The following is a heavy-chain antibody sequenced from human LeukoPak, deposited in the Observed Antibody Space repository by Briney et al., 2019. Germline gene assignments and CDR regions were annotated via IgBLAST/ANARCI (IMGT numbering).Heavy chain of an antibody. CDR1: GGSISTYY. D-gene: IGHD2-8*02. V-gene: IGHV4-4*07. J-gene: IGHJ5*02. Sequence: SETLSLTCTVTGGSISTYYWSWIRQPARQGMEWIGRIYTNENTNYNPSLRSRVTMSVDTSKNQFSLKLSSVTAADTAVYYCARDELVGDWFDPWGQGTLVTVSS. CDR2: IYTNENT. CDR3: ARDELVGDWFDP.